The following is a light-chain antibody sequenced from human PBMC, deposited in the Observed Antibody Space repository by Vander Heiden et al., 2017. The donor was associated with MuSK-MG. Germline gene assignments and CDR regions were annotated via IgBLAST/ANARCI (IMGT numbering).Light chain of an antibody. V-gene: IGKV1-39*01. CDR2: AAS. CDR1: QSISSY. J-gene: IGKJ2*01. Sequence: LQTTQSPSSLSASVGDRVTISCRASQSISSYLNWYQQKPGKAPKLLIYAASSLQSGATSRVSGSGSGTDFTLTISRLQPEDFATYYCQQSYSTPYTFGQGTKLEIK. CDR3: QQSYSTPYT.